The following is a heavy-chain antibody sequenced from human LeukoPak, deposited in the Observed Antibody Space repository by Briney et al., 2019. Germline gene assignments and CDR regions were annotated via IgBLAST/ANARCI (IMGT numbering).Heavy chain of an antibody. CDR3: AKGRGQGIVGAIHFDY. J-gene: IGHJ4*02. V-gene: IGHV3-30-3*01. D-gene: IGHD1-26*01. Sequence: GGSLRLSCAASGFTFSSYAMHWVRQAPGKGLEWVAVISYDGSNKYYADSVKGRFTISRDNSKNTLYLQMNSLRAEDTAVYYCAKGRGQGIVGAIHFDYWGQGTLVTVSS. CDR1: GFTFSSYA. CDR2: ISYDGSNK.